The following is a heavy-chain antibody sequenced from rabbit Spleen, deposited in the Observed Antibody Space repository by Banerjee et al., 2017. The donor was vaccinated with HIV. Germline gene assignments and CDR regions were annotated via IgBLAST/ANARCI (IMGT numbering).Heavy chain of an antibody. CDR2: IYTGSSGST. J-gene: IGHJ6*01. Sequence: QQLEESGGDLVKPGASLTLTCKASGLDFSGKYYMCWVRQAPGKGLESIGCIYTGSSGSTYYASWAKGRFTISKTSSTTVTLQMTSLTAADTATYFCARDTSTSFSSYGMDLWGPGTLVTVS. V-gene: IGHV1S40*01. D-gene: IGHD1-1*01. CDR3: ARDTSTSFSSYGMDL. CDR1: GLDFSGKYY.